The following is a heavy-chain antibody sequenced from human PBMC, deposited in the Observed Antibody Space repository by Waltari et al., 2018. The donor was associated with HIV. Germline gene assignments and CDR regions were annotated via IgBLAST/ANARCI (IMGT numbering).Heavy chain of an antibody. J-gene: IGHJ4*02. Sequence: QVQLVQSRAEVKRPGASVKVSCKTSGYTFTNYAVHWVRQAPGQRLESMGWINVGNSKTQYSQKFQGRLTITRDTSASVAYMDLTRLKSEDTAVYFCAREGAGDIYYLEYWGQGTLVTVSS. CDR2: INVGNSKT. CDR3: AREGAGDIYYLEY. V-gene: IGHV1-3*01. CDR1: GYTFTNYA. D-gene: IGHD3-16*02.